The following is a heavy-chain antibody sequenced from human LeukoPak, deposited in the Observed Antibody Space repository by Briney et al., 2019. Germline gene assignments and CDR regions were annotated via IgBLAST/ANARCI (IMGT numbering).Heavy chain of an antibody. CDR1: GFTFSKYT. D-gene: IGHD1-14*01. V-gene: IGHV3-23*01. J-gene: IGHJ4*02. Sequence: GGSLRLSCVASGFTFSKYTVSWVRQAPGKGLEWVSGIYGGGSGSTSYAESVKGRFTISRDNSKNTLYLQMNSLRDEDTAIYYCAEDFTPDGIWDIDYWGRGTLITVSS. CDR3: AEDFTPDGIWDIDY. CDR2: IYGGGSGST.